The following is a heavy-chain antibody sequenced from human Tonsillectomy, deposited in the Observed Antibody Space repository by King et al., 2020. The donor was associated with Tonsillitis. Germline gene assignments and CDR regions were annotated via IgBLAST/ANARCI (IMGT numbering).Heavy chain of an antibody. J-gene: IGHJ4*02. CDR1: GFTFSSYA. V-gene: IGHV3-23*04. D-gene: IGHD2-2*01. Sequence: VQLVESGGGLVQPGGSLRLSCAASGFTFSSYAMNWVRQAPGKGLEWVSALTTGGGSTYYADSVKGRFSISRDNSKDTLYLQMNSLRAEETAVYYCAKGSCTSTSCPPYFDNWGPGTLVTVSS. CDR3: AKGSCTSTSCPPYFDN. CDR2: LTTGGGST.